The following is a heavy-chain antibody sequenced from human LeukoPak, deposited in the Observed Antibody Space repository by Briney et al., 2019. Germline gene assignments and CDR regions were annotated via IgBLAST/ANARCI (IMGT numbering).Heavy chain of an antibody. V-gene: IGHV3-21*01. CDR1: GFTFSSYS. CDR3: ARVPKSGYYYYYYMDV. Sequence: GGSLRLSCAASGFTFSSYSMNWVRQAPGKGLEWVSSISSSSSYIYYADSVKGRFTISRDSAKNSLYLQMNSLRAEDTAVYYCARVPKSGYYYYYYMDVWGKGTTVTVSS. D-gene: IGHD3-10*01. J-gene: IGHJ6*03. CDR2: ISSSSSYI.